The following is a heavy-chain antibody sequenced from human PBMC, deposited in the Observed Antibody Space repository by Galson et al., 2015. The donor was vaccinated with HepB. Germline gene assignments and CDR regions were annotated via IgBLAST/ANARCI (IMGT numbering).Heavy chain of an antibody. CDR1: GFSLSTSGMC. V-gene: IGHV2-70*01. CDR2: IDWDDDK. CDR3: ARTRYSYGFPSFDY. Sequence: PALVKPTQTLTLTCTFSGFSLSTSGMCVSWIRRPPGKALEWLALIDWDDDKYYSTSLKTRLTISKDTSKNQVVLTMTNMDPVDTATYYCARTRYSYGFPSFDYWGQGTLVTVSS. D-gene: IGHD5-18*01. J-gene: IGHJ4*02.